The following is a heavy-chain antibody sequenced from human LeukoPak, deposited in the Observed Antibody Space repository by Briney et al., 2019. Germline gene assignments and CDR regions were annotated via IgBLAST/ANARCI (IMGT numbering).Heavy chain of an antibody. CDR1: GFTFEDYG. CDR3: AKCVYSNIYYWFDP. CDR2: ITGNGVST. D-gene: IGHD6-13*01. V-gene: IGHV3-43*02. J-gene: IGHJ5*02. Sequence: GGSLRLSCAASGFTFEDYGMHWVRQAPGKGLEWVSLITGNGVSTYYADSVKGRFTISRDNSKNSLYLQMNSLRTEDTALYYCAKCVYSNIYYWFDPWGQGTLVSVSP.